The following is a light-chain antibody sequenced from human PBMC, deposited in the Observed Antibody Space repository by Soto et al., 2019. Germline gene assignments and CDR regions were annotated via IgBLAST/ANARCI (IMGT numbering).Light chain of an antibody. Sequence: QSALTQPASVSGSLGQSITISCTGTSSDVGGYNYVSWYRHHPGKALKVLIYDVNHRPSGVSNRFSGSKSGSTASLTISGLQAEDEADYFCCSYTSSSAVVFGGGTKLTVL. CDR2: DVN. V-gene: IGLV2-14*03. J-gene: IGLJ2*01. CDR1: SSDVGGYNY. CDR3: CSYTSSSAVV.